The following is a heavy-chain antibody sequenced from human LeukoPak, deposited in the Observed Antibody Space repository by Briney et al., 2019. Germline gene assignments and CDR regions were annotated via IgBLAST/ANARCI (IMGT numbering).Heavy chain of an antibody. D-gene: IGHD3-10*01. V-gene: IGHV3-11*01. CDR3: ARDDCGSGSWNDY. CDR2: ISNSGSSI. CDR1: GFTFSDSY. J-gene: IGHJ4*02. Sequence: PGGSLRLSCAASGFTFSDSYMTWIRQAPGKGLEWVSYISNSGSSIYYADSVKGRFTISRDNAKNSLYLQMNSLRAEDTALYYCARDDCGSGSWNDYWGQGTLVTVSS.